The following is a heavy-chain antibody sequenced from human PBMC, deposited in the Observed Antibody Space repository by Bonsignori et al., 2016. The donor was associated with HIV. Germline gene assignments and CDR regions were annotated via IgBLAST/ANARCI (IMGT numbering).Heavy chain of an antibody. J-gene: IGHJ4*02. CDR2: ISYDGDTK. CDR1: GFTLSSYI. Sequence: GGSLRLSCVVSGFTLSSYIMHWVRQAPGKGLEWVAVISYDGDTKYYGDSVKDRFTISRDNYRNTMYLQNEQPWGVEDTAVYYCARTKDAYNILDFWGQGTLVTVSS. D-gene: IGHD5-24*01. V-gene: IGHV3-30-3*01. CDR3: ARTKDAYNILDF.